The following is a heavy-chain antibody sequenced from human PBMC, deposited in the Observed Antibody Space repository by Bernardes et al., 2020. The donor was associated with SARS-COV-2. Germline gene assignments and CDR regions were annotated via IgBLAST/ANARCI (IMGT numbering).Heavy chain of an antibody. CDR2: INPNSGGT. V-gene: IGHV1-2*06. D-gene: IGHD3-3*02. Sequence: SVKVSCKASGYTFTDYYIHWVRQAPGQGLEWMGRINPNSGGTNSAQKFQGRVTMTRDTSITTAYMELNRLTSDDTAIYYCARSYNSIFSAFEIFSAFEIWGQGTMVTVSS. CDR1: GYTFTDYY. J-gene: IGHJ3*02. CDR3: ARSYNSIFSAFEIFSAFEI.